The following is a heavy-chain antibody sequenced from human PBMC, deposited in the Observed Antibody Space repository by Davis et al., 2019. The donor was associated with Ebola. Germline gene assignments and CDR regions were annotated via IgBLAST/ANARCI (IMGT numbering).Heavy chain of an antibody. V-gene: IGHV4-34*01. Sequence: PSETLSLTCAVYGGPFSGYYWSWIRQPPGKGLEWIGEINHSGSTNYNPSLKSRVTISVDTSKNQFSLRMTSVTAADTAVYYCARGVVVLPTAIVGYFYYYMDVWGKGTTVTVSS. CDR1: GGPFSGYY. CDR2: INHSGST. CDR3: ARGVVVLPTAIVGYFYYYMDV. D-gene: IGHD2-2*02. J-gene: IGHJ6*03.